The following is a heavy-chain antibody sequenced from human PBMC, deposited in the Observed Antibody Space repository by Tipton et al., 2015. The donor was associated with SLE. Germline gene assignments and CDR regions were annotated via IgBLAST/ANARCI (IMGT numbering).Heavy chain of an antibody. V-gene: IGHV3-30-3*01. Sequence: SLRLSCAASGFTFSSYAMHWVRQAPGKGLEWVTFIRFDGNSKYYADSVKGRFTISRDNAKNSLYLQMNSLRAEDTAVYYCARDHGFDYWGQGTLVTVSS. CDR3: ARDHGFDY. J-gene: IGHJ4*02. CDR2: IRFDGNSK. CDR1: GFTFSSYA.